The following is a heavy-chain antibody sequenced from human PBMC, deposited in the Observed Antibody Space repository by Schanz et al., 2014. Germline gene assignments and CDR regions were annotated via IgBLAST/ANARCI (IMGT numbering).Heavy chain of an antibody. J-gene: IGHJ4*02. Sequence: EMQLLESGGGLIQPGGSLRLSCAASGFTFSSYAMNWVRQAPGKGLEWVSYVSRSTPDIYYADSVKGRFTMSRDNAKNSVFLQMNSLRAGDAAVYYCARGLIAAAGGAFDYWGQGTLVAVSA. D-gene: IGHD6-13*01. V-gene: IGHV3-48*01. CDR1: GFTFSSYA. CDR3: ARGLIAAAGGAFDY. CDR2: VSRSTPDI.